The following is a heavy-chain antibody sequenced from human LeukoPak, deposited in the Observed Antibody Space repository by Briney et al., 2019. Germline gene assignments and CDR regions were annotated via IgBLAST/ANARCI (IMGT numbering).Heavy chain of an antibody. V-gene: IGHV5-51*01. Sequence: GESLKISCKGSGYSFTNYWIGWVRQMPGKGLEWMGIIYPGDSETRYSPSFQGQVTISADKSISTAYLQWRSLKASDTATYYCARPRYDILTGYYYYYDLDVWGQGTTVTVSS. J-gene: IGHJ6*02. D-gene: IGHD3-9*01. CDR2: IYPGDSET. CDR3: ARPRYDILTGYYYYYDLDV. CDR1: GYSFTNYW.